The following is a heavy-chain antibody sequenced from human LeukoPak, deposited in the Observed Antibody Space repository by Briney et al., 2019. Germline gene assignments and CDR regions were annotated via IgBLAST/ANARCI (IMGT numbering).Heavy chain of an antibody. V-gene: IGHV3-66*01. CDR1: GFTVSTNY. CDR3: ASYRYGSSFAFDI. D-gene: IGHD6-6*01. Sequence: HPGGSLRPSCGASGFTVSTNYMSWVRQAPGRGLEWVSIIYSGGSTYYADSVKGRFTISRDNSKNTLYLQMNSLRAEDTAVYYCASYRYGSSFAFDIWGQGTMVTVSS. CDR2: IYSGGST. J-gene: IGHJ3*02.